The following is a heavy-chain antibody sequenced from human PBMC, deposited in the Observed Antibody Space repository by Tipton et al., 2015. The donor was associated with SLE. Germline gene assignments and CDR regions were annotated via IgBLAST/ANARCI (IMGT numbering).Heavy chain of an antibody. Sequence: GLVKPSETLSLSCSVSGPGDYMRRDYVNWAWIRQPPGQGPESIGSVFFSGRTSYNPSLKSRVTISVDTSKNQFSLKLSSVTAADTAVYYCARAPGLDRDYYYYYYMDVWGKGTTVTVSS. J-gene: IGHJ6*03. CDR2: VFFSGRT. V-gene: IGHV4-39*07. D-gene: IGHD3/OR15-3a*01. CDR1: GPGDYMRRDYVN. CDR3: ARAPGLDRDYYYYYYMDV.